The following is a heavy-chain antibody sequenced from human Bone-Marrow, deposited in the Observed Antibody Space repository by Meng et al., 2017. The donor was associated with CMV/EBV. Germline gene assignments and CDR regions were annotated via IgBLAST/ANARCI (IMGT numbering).Heavy chain of an antibody. CDR3: AKDRSITMVRGVIQALGY. D-gene: IGHD3-10*01. V-gene: IGHV3-33*06. CDR2: IWYDGSNK. Sequence: GESLKISCAASGFTVSSNYMSWVRQAPGKGLEWVAVIWYDGSNKYYADSVKGRFTISRDNSKNTLYLQMNSLRAEDTAVYYCAKDRSITMVRGVIQALGYWGQATLVTVSS. CDR1: GFTVSSNY. J-gene: IGHJ4*02.